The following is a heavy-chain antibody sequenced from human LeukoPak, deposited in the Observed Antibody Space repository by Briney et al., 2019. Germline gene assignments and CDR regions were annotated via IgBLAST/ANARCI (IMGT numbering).Heavy chain of an antibody. CDR3: ARDPRYYDFWSGYHGQGWFDP. J-gene: IGHJ5*02. CDR1: GYTFTGYY. CDR2: INPNSCGT. V-gene: IGHV1-2*02. Sequence: ASVKVSCKASGYTFTGYYMHWVRQAPGKGLEWVGWINPNSCGTNYVQKLQGGVTMTRDTSISTAYMEMSRLRSDDTGVYYCARDPRYYDFWSGYHGQGWFDPWGQETLVTVSS. D-gene: IGHD3-3*01.